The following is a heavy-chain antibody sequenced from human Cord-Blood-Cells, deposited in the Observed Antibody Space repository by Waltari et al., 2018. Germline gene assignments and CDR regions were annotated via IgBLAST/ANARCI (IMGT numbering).Heavy chain of an antibody. J-gene: IGHJ4*02. CDR3: AKDGSPSITGTDY. CDR1: GFPFSSYG. V-gene: IGHV3-30*18. CDR2: ISYDGSNK. D-gene: IGHD1-20*01. Sequence: QVQLVESGGGVVQPGRSLRLSCAASGFPFSSYGMHWVRQAPGKGLEWVAVISYDGSNKYYADSVKGRFTISRDNSKNTLYLQMNSLRAEDTAVYYCAKDGSPSITGTDYWGQGTLVTVSS.